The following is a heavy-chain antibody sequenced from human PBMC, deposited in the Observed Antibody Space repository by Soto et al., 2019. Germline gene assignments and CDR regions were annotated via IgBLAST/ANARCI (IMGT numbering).Heavy chain of an antibody. CDR1: GYTFTSYG. CDR3: ARDAAVGLFDY. V-gene: IGHV1-18*04. J-gene: IGHJ4*02. Sequence: GASVKVSCKASGYTFTSYGISWVRQAPGQGLEWMGWISANNGRTYYAQKVQGRLTMTRDTSTSTVYMELRSLRSDDTAVYYCARDAAVGLFDYWGQGTLVTVSS. D-gene: IGHD1-26*01. CDR2: ISANNGRT.